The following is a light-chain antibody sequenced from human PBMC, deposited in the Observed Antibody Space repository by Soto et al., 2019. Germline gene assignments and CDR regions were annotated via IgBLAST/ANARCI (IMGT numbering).Light chain of an antibody. CDR2: DAS. J-gene: IGKJ1*01. CDR1: QSISSW. Sequence: DIQMTKSPSTLSASVGDRVTITCRASQSISSWLAWYQQKPGKAPKLLIYDASSLESGVPSRFSGSGSGTEFTLTISSLQPDDFATYYCQQYNSYSPVTFGQGTKVDIK. V-gene: IGKV1-5*01. CDR3: QQYNSYSPVT.